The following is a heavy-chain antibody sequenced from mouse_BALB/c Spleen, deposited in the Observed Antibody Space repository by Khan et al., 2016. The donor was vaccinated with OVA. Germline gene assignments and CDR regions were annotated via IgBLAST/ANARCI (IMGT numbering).Heavy chain of an antibody. CDR2: TNPTNGRT. V-gene: IGHV1S81*02. CDR1: GYTFTSYW. D-gene: IGHD1-1*01. J-gene: IGHJ2*01. CDR3: ARIKKIGATYSDY. Sequence: VQLQQSGAELVKAGASVKMSCKASGYTFTSYWMHWVKQRLGQGLEWFAETNPTNGRTYYNEKFKSKATLTVDKSSSTAYMLLSGPTFEDSAVYYCARIKKIGATYSDYWGQGTTLTVSS.